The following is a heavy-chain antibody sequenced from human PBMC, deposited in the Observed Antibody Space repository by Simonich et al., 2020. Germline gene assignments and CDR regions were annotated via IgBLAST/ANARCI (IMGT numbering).Heavy chain of an antibody. Sequence: QVQLVQSGAEVKKPGASVKVSCKASGYTFTSYGISWVRKAPGQGLRWVGWISADNVNTNYAQKLQGRVTMTTDTSTSTAYMELRSLRSDDTAVYYCARSTTGTTAFDIWGQGTMVTVSS. CDR3: ARSTTGTTAFDI. V-gene: IGHV1-18*01. CDR1: GYTFTSYG. J-gene: IGHJ3*02. D-gene: IGHD1-1*01. CDR2: ISADNVNT.